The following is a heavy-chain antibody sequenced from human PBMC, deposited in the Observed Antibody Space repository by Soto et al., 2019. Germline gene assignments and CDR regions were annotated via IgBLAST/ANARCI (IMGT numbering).Heavy chain of an antibody. CDR3: ARGVSIAARLPEFDY. Sequence: GASVKVSCKASGGTFSSYAISWVRQAPGQGLEWMGGIIPIFGTANYAQKFQGRVTITADKSTSTAYMELSSLRSEDTAVYYCARGVSIAARLPEFDYWGQGTLVTVSS. J-gene: IGHJ4*02. CDR1: GGTFSSYA. V-gene: IGHV1-69*06. CDR2: IIPIFGTA. D-gene: IGHD6-6*01.